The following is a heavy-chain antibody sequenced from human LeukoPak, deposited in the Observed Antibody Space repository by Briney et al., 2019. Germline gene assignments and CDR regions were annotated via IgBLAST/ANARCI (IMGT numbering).Heavy chain of an antibody. CDR2: ISGSGDKT. D-gene: IGHD3-16*01. J-gene: IGHJ4*02. Sequence: GGSLRLSCVVSGITFSSHAMSWVRQAPGKGLEWVSAISGSGDKTYYGDAAKGRFAISRDNSKNTLYLQVDSLRAEDTAVYYCAKPAWGGTFDDWGQGTLVTVSS. CDR3: AKPAWGGTFDD. V-gene: IGHV3-23*01. CDR1: GITFSSHA.